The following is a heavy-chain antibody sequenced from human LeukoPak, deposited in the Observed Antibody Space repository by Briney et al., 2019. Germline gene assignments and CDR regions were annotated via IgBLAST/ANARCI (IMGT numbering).Heavy chain of an antibody. Sequence: PGGSLRLSCAASGFTFSSYAMSWVRQAPGKGLEWVSAISGSGGSTYYADSVKGRFTISRDNSKNTLNLQMNSLRAEDTALYYCARDRAMVVGSSWYYDYWGQGTLVTVSS. D-gene: IGHD5-18*01. CDR3: ARDRAMVVGSSWYYDY. J-gene: IGHJ4*02. CDR2: ISGSGGST. CDR1: GFTFSSYA. V-gene: IGHV3-23*01.